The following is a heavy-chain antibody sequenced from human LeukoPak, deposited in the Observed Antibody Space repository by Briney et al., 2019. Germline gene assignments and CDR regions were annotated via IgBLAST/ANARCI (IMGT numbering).Heavy chain of an antibody. CDR2: I. Sequence: IYYADSVKGRFTISIDNAKNSLYLQMNSLRAEDTAVYYCARVGYCSSTSCYADYYYYGMDVWGQGTTVTVSS. V-gene: IGHV3-21*01. CDR3: ARVGYCSSTSCYADYYYYGMDV. J-gene: IGHJ6*02. D-gene: IGHD2-2*01.